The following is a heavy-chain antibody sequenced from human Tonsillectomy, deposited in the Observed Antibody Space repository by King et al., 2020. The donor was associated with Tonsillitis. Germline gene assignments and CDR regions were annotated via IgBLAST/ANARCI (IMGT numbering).Heavy chain of an antibody. CDR3: ARGVEGAYFDWSFNRFDT. CDR2: IYYNGDD. J-gene: IGHJ5*02. CDR1: GFSLTTRGMG. D-gene: IGHD3-9*01. Sequence: TLKESGPTLVKPTQTLTLTCTFSGFSLTTRGMGVGWIRQPPGKALEWLAVIYYNGDDRYNPSLKNRLTITKDTSTNQVVLTMTGMDPVDTATYYCARGVEGAYFDWSFNRFDTWGQGTLVTVSS. V-gene: IGHV2-5*01.